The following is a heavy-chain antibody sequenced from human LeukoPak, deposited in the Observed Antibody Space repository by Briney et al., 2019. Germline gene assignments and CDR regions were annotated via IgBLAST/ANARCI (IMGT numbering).Heavy chain of an antibody. Sequence: SETLSLTCTVSGGSISSYYWSWIRQPAGKGLEWIWRIYTSGSTNYNPSLKSRVTISVDTSKNQFSLKLSSVTAADTAVYYCARHSNYGSGSYYRYWFDPWGQGTLVTVSS. V-gene: IGHV4-4*07. CDR3: ARHSNYGSGSYYRYWFDP. J-gene: IGHJ5*02. CDR2: IYTSGST. D-gene: IGHD3-10*01. CDR1: GGSISSYY.